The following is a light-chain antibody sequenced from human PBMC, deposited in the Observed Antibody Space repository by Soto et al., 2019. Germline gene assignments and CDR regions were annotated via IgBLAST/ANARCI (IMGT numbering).Light chain of an antibody. Sequence: QSVLTQPASVSGSPGQSIIISCTGTSRDVGGYNLFSWYQQYPDKAPKLIIYEGTKRPSGVSNRFSGSWSGDTASLTISGLQAEDEAAYYCCARADTSSVLFGGGSKVTVL. CDR3: CARADTSSVL. CDR2: EGT. V-gene: IGLV2-23*01. CDR1: SRDVGGYNL. J-gene: IGLJ2*01.